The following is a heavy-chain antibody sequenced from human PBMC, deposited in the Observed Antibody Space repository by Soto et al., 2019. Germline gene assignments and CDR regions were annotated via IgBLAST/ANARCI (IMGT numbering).Heavy chain of an antibody. Sequence: SVKVSCKASGGTLKNSVISWVRQAPGQGLEWMGGIIPVFGPALYTQKFQGRVTITADESTNTAFLDVSSLRSEDTAVYYCGRGGSWAKVDSWGPGTLVTVSS. V-gene: IGHV1-69*13. D-gene: IGHD6-13*01. CDR3: GRGGSWAKVDS. CDR1: GGTLKNSV. CDR2: IIPVFGPA. J-gene: IGHJ4*02.